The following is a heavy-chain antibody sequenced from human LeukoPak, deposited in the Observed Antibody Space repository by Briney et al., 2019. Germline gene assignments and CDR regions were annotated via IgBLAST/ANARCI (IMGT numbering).Heavy chain of an antibody. CDR3: ARWSYYGSGSYRDYFDY. CDR2: INWNGGST. D-gene: IGHD3-10*01. Sequence: GGSLRLSCAASGFTFDDYGMSWVRQAPGKGLEWVSGINWNGGSTGYADSVKGRFTISRDNAKNSLYLQMNSLRAEDTALYYCARWSYYGSGSYRDYFDYWGHGALVTVSS. J-gene: IGHJ4*01. CDR1: GFTFDDYG. V-gene: IGHV3-20*04.